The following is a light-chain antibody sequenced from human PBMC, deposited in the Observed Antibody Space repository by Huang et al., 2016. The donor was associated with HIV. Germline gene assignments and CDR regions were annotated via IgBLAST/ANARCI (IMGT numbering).Light chain of an antibody. J-gene: IGKJ1*01. Sequence: DIQMTQSPSTLSASIGDRVMITCRASQTVSNWLAWYQQKPGKAPNLLIYGASILEGGVPSRFSGSGSGTDFTLTISSLQPDDFAIYYCQQYNSHSRTFGQGTKVEVK. CDR1: QTVSNW. V-gene: IGKV1-5*03. CDR3: QQYNSHSRT. CDR2: GAS.